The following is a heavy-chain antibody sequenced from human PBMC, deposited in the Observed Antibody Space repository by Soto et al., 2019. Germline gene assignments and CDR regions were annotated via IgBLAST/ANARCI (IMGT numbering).Heavy chain of an antibody. D-gene: IGHD2-15*01. V-gene: IGHV1-2*02. Sequence: GASVKVSCKASGYVFTGFYLHWVRQAPEQGLEWMGWIFPNSGATNYAQKFQGRVTLTRDTSLSTGYMDLTRLTSDDTAVYYCARGRSLKWNWFDRWGQGTLVTVSS. CDR2: IFPNSGAT. J-gene: IGHJ5*02. CDR3: ARGRSLKWNWFDR. CDR1: GYVFTGFY.